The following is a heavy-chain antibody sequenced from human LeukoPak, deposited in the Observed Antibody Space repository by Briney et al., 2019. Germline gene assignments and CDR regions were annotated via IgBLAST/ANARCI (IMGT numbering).Heavy chain of an antibody. V-gene: IGHV3-23*01. Sequence: GGSLRLSCAASGFTSSSYAMSCVRQAPGKGLEWVSAISGSGGSTYYADSVKGRFTISRDNSKNTLYLQMNSLRAEDTAVYYCAKTPSHYYDSSGLDYWGQGTLVTVSS. J-gene: IGHJ4*02. CDR2: ISGSGGST. CDR3: AKTPSHYYDSSGLDY. D-gene: IGHD3-22*01. CDR1: GFTSSSYA.